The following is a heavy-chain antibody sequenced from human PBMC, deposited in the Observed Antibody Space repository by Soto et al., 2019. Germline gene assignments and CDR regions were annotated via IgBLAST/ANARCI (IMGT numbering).Heavy chain of an antibody. J-gene: IGHJ3*02. V-gene: IGHV1-69*13. CDR2: IIPIFGTA. CDR3: ARAYIAVAGTFYAFDI. CDR1: GGTFSSYA. Sequence: GASVKVSCKASGGTFSSYAISWVRQAPGQGLEWMGGIIPIFGTANYAQKFQGRVTITADESTSTAYMELSSLRSEDTAVYYCARAYIAVAGTFYAFDIWVQGTMVTVSS. D-gene: IGHD6-19*01.